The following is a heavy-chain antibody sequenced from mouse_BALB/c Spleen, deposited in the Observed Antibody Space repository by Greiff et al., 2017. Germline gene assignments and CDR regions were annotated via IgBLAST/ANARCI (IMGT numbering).Heavy chain of an antibody. CDR3: ASYYYGTLYAMDY. D-gene: IGHD1-1*01. Sequence: VQLQQSGPGLVAPSQSLSITCTVSGFSLTSSGVHWVRQPPGKGLEWLGVIWAGGSTNYNSALMSRLSISKDNSKSQVFLKMNSLQTDDTAMYYCASYYYGTLYAMDYWGQGTSVTVSS. CDR1: GFSLTSSG. V-gene: IGHV2-9*02. CDR2: IWAGGST. J-gene: IGHJ4*01.